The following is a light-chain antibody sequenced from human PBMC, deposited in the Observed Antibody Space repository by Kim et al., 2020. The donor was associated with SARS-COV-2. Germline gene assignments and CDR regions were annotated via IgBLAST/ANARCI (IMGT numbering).Light chain of an antibody. CDR1: QSLGYSDGNTY. Sequence: PACSACRYSQSLGYSDGNTYFNWFQQRPGQSPRSLIYKVSNRDSGVPDRFSGSGSGTDFTLKISRVEAEDVGVYYCMQGIHPITFGQGTRLEIK. V-gene: IGKV2-30*01. CDR3: MQGIHPIT. J-gene: IGKJ5*01. CDR2: KVS.